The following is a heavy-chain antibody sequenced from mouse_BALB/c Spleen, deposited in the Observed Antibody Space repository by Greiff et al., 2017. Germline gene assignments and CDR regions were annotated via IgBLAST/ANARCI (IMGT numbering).Heavy chain of an antibody. CDR3: ARSRGDYYGSSLYYYAMDY. CDR2: INPYNDGT. D-gene: IGHD1-1*01. Sequence: VQLQESGPELVKPGASVKMSCKASGYTFTSYVMHWVKQKPGQGLEWIGYINPYNDGTKYNEKFKGKATLTSDKSSSTAYMELSSLTSEGSAVYYCARSRGDYYGSSLYYYAMDYWGQGTSVTVSS. CDR1: GYTFTSYV. V-gene: IGHV1-14*01. J-gene: IGHJ4*01.